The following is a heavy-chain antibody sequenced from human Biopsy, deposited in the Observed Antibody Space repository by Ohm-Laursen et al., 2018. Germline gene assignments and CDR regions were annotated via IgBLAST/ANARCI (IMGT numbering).Heavy chain of an antibody. CDR1: GGSVSSGGSY. J-gene: IGHJ5*02. V-gene: IGHV4-39*01. CDR3: ARDYDTSGYYYVS. D-gene: IGHD3-22*01. Sequence: SDTLSLTCTVSGGSVSSGGSYWGWIRQPPGKGLEWIGSIFYRGSTHYKPSLKSRVNMSVDTSKNQFSLKLNSVTAADTAVYYCARDYDTSGYYYVSWGQGTLVTVSS. CDR2: IFYRGST.